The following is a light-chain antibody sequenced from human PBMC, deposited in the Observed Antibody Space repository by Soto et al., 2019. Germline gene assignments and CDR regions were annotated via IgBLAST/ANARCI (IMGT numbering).Light chain of an antibody. CDR3: QQSYSSPIT. V-gene: IGKV1-39*01. CDR1: QSIGGY. Sequence: IQTAHFPPSLFAFVAGRGPITCRASQSIGGYLTWYQQLPGKAPKLLIFAASGLQSGVPSRFSGSGSGTDFTLTISSLQPEDFATYYCQQSYSSPITFGQGTRLEIK. CDR2: AAS. J-gene: IGKJ5*01.